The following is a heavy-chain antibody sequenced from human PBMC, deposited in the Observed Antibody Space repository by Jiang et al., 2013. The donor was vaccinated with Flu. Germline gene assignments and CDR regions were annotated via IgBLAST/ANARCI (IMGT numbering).Heavy chain of an antibody. V-gene: IGHV6-1*01. D-gene: IGHD3-22*01. Sequence: QTLSLTCAISGDSVSSNIAAWNWIRQSPSRGLEWLGRTYYRSKWYDDYAVSAKNRITITPDTSKNQFSLQLNSVTPEDTAVYFCARDSPYYYDSSGRYLPYDTFDF. CDR3: ARDSPYYYDSSGRYLPYDTFDF. CDR1: GDSVSSNIAA. J-gene: IGHJ3*01. CDR2: TYYRSKWYD.